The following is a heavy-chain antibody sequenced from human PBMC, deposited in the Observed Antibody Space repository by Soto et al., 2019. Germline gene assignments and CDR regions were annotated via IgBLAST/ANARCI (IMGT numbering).Heavy chain of an antibody. Sequence: SETLSLTCTVSGGSISSYYWSSIRQPPGKGLEWIGYIYDSGSTNYNPSLKSRVTISVDTSKNQFSLKVSSVTAADTAVYYCARQVGITVTLDYWGQGTLVTVSS. CDR2: IYDSGST. V-gene: IGHV4-59*08. D-gene: IGHD4-17*01. J-gene: IGHJ4*02. CDR1: GGSISSYY. CDR3: ARQVGITVTLDY.